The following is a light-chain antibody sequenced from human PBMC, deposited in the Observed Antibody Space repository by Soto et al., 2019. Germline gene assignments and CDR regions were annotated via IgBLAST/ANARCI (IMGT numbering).Light chain of an antibody. V-gene: IGKV1-5*03. CDR2: KVS. CDR3: LQFNTFPWT. Sequence: DIQMTQSPSTLSASVGDRVNMTCRASQNISSWVAWYQQQPGKGPKFLINKVSNIESGVPSRLSGSGSGTEFTLTISSLQPDDFAPYYCLQFNTFPWTFGQGTKVEIK. CDR1: QNISSW. J-gene: IGKJ1*01.